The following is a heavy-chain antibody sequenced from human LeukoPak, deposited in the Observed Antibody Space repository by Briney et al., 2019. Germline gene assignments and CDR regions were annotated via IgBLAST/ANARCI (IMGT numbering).Heavy chain of an antibody. V-gene: IGHV3-74*03. CDR2: VDSDGSSV. D-gene: IGHD3-3*01. CDR3: ARDQTYYDFWTGHYTAHYFDS. Sequence: GGSLRLSCAASGFTFSTYWMHWVRQAPGKGLVRVSRVDSDGSSVTYADSVNGRFTVSRDNAKNTLYLQMDSLGVEDTAVYYCARDQTYYDFWTGHYTAHYFDSWGQGTLVTVSS. CDR1: GFTFSTYW. J-gene: IGHJ4*02.